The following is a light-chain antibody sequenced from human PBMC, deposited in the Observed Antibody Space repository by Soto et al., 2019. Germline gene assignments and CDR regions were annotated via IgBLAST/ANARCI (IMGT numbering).Light chain of an antibody. Sequence: QSVLTQPPSVSAAPGQTVTISCSGSGSNIGSNSVSWYQQVPGTAPKLLLYDNDKRPSGIPDRFFGSKSGTSATLVIAGLQTADEADYYCGTWESYLSVGVFGGGTKLTVL. J-gene: IGLJ2*01. CDR3: GTWESYLSVGV. CDR2: DND. CDR1: GSNIGSNS. V-gene: IGLV1-51*01.